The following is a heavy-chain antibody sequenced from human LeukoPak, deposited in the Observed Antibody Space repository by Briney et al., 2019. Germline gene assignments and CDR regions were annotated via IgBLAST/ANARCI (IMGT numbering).Heavy chain of an antibody. V-gene: IGHV3-23*01. CDR1: GFTFSSYA. D-gene: IGHD4-17*01. J-gene: IGHJ4*02. Sequence: GGSLRLSCAASGFTFSSYAMSWVRQAPGKGLEWVSAISGSGGSTYYADSVKGRFTISRDNSKNALYLQMNSLRAEDTAVYYCARQKTTVTTAYFDYWGQGTLVTVSS. CDR3: ARQKTTVTTAYFDY. CDR2: ISGSGGST.